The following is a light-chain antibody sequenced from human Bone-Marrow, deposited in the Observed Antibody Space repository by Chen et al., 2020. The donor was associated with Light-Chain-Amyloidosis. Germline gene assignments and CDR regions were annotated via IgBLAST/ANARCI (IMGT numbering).Light chain of an antibody. V-gene: IGKV4-1*01. CDR3: QQYYRTPLT. Sequence: DIVMTQSPDSLAVSLGERATINCKSSQSIQYNSDNKNYLAWYQQKPGQPPKLLIYWASTRESGVPDRFRGRGSETDFTLTISSLQAEGVAVYYCQQYYRTPLTFGQGTRVDI. CDR1: QSIQYNSDNKNY. J-gene: IGKJ1*01. CDR2: WAS.